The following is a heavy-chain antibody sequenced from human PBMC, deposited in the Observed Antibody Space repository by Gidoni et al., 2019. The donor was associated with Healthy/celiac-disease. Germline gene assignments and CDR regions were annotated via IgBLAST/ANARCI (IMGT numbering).Heavy chain of an antibody. Sequence: QVQLPESGPGLVKPSETLSLTCTVSGGSISSYSWSWIRQPPGKGLAWIGYIYYSGSTNYNPSLKSRVTISVDTSKNQFSLKLSSVTAADTAVYYCARHAKYDFWSGYYTAPDAFDIWGQGTMVTVSS. CDR1: GGSISSYS. CDR2: IYYSGST. V-gene: IGHV4-59*08. J-gene: IGHJ3*02. D-gene: IGHD3-3*01. CDR3: ARHAKYDFWSGYYTAPDAFDI.